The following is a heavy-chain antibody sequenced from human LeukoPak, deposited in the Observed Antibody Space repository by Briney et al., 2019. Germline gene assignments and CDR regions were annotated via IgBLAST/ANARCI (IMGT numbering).Heavy chain of an antibody. Sequence: ASVKVSCKASGYTFTGYYMHWVRQAPGQGLEWMGWINPNSGGANYAQKFQGRVTMTRDTSISTAYMELSRLRSDDTAVYYCASTNLAYYDILTGLLFLDYWGQGTLVTVSS. V-gene: IGHV1-2*02. CDR2: INPNSGGA. CDR1: GYTFTGYY. J-gene: IGHJ4*02. D-gene: IGHD3-9*01. CDR3: ASTNLAYYDILTGLLFLDY.